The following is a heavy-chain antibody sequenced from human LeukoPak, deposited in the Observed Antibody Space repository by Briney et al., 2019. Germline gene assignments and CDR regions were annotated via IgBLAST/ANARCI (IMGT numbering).Heavy chain of an antibody. CDR2: ISSSSSYI. J-gene: IGHJ4*02. CDR1: GFTFSSYS. V-gene: IGHV3-21*01. Sequence: GGSLRLSCAASGFTFSSYSMNWVRQAPGKGLEWVSSISSSSSYIYYADSVKGRFTISRDNAKNSLYLQMNSLRAEDTAVYYCAMIAVAGTVFDYWGQGTLVTVSS. D-gene: IGHD6-19*01. CDR3: AMIAVAGTVFDY.